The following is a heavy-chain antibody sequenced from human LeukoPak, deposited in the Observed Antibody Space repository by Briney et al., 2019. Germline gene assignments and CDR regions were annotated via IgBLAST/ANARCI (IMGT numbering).Heavy chain of an antibody. D-gene: IGHD1-26*01. Sequence: GESLKISCQGSGYNFTSYWIGWVRQLPGKGLEWMGIIYPGDSDTRYSPSFQGQVTISADKSISTAYLQWSSLKASDTAMYYCTLQKELPKVDYWGQGTLVTGSS. V-gene: IGHV5-51*01. J-gene: IGHJ4*02. CDR1: GYNFTSYW. CDR3: TLQKELPKVDY. CDR2: IYPGDSDT.